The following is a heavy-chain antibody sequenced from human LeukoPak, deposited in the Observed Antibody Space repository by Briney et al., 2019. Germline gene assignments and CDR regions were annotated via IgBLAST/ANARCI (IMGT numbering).Heavy chain of an antibody. CDR1: GFTFS. CDR3: AIMHGYYDGSGYWVQ. J-gene: IGHJ1*01. CDR2: ITPNADRT. Sequence: GGSLSLSCAASGFTFSWVRQAPGKGLEWVSFITPNADRTSYADSVEGRSTISRDNPRNTLYMQMNSLRDEDTAVYYCAIMHGYYDGSGYWVQWGQGTLVTVSS. D-gene: IGHD3-22*01. V-gene: IGHV3-23*01.